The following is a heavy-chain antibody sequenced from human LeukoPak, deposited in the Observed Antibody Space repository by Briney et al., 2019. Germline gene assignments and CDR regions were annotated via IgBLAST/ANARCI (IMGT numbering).Heavy chain of an antibody. CDR2: ISAYNGNT. J-gene: IGHJ4*02. CDR3: ARPRGDNWNHYYYFDY. Sequence: GASVKVSCKASGGTFSSYGISWVRQAPGQGLEWMGWISAYNGNTNYAQKLQGRVTMTTDTSTSTAYMELRSLRSDDTAVYYCARPRGDNWNHYYYFDYWGQGTLVTVSS. CDR1: GGTFSSYG. D-gene: IGHD1-14*01. V-gene: IGHV1-18*01.